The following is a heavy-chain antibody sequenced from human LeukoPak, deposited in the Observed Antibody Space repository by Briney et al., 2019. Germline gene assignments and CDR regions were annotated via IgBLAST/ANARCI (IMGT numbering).Heavy chain of an antibody. V-gene: IGHV3-23*01. J-gene: IGHJ5*02. CDR2: ISGSGGST. CDR3: ARGPYSSSSYWFDP. Sequence: GGSLRLSCAASGFTFSSYAMSWVRQAPGKGLEWVSAISGSGGSTYYADSVKGRFTISRDNAKNSLYLQMNSLRAEDTAVYYCARGPYSSSSYWFDPWGQGTLVTVSS. CDR1: GFTFSSYA. D-gene: IGHD6-6*01.